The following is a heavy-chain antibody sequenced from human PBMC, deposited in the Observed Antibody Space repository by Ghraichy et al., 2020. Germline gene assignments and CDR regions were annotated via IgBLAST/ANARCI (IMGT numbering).Heavy chain of an antibody. D-gene: IGHD6-13*01. J-gene: IGHJ4*02. V-gene: IGHV4-34*01. CDR2: INHSGST. CDR3: ARGTFHSSSWYPTLPY. Sequence: SETLSLTCAVYGGSFSGYYWSWIRQPPGKGLEWIGEINHSGSTNYNPSLKSRVTISVDTSNNQFSLKLSSVTAADTAVYYCARGTFHSSSWYPTLPYWGQGTLVTVSS. CDR1: GGSFSGYY.